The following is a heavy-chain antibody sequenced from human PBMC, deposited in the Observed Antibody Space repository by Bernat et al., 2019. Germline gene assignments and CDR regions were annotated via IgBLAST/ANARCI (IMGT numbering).Heavy chain of an antibody. V-gene: IGHV4-34*01. CDR2: INHSGST. J-gene: IGHJ3*02. CDR1: GGSFSGYY. D-gene: IGHD3-22*01. Sequence: QVQLQQWGAGLLKPSETLSLTCAVYGGSFSGYYWSWIRQPPGKGLEWIGEINHSGSTNYNPSLKSRVTISVDTSKNQFSLKLSSVTAADTAVYYCARADYYDSSGYYYGAFDIWGQGTMVTVSS. CDR3: ARADYYDSSGYYYGAFDI.